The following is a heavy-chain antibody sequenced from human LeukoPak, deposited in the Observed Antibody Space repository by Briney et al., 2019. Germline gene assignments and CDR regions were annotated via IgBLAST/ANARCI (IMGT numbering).Heavy chain of an antibody. CDR3: ARRKKTTVTVDY. CDR1: GYNFINYW. J-gene: IGHJ4*02. D-gene: IGHD4-17*01. V-gene: IGHV5-51*01. Sequence: GESLKISCKGSGYNFINYWIGWVRQTPGKGLEWMGIISLSNSDTRYSPSFQGQVTISADKSIGTAYMEWTSLKASDTAMYYCARRKKTTVTVDYWGQGTLVTVSS. CDR2: ISLSNSDT.